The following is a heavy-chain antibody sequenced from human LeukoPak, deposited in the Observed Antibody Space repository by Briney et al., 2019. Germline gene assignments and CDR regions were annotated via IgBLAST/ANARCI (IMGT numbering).Heavy chain of an antibody. CDR3: ARDRCSGGSCYHDY. J-gene: IGHJ4*02. Sequence: GGSLSLSCVASGLTFTDYFMSWVRQAPGMGREWVASKKLQGGEKYYVDSVKGRFTNSRDNAKNSLFLQMNSLRAEDTAVYYCARDRCSGGSCYHDYWGQGTLVTVSS. D-gene: IGHD2-15*01. CDR1: GLTFTDYF. CDR2: KKLQGGEK. V-gene: IGHV3-7*01.